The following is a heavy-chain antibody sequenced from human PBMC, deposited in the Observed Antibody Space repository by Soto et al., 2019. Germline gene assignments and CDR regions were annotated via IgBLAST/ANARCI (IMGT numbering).Heavy chain of an antibody. D-gene: IGHD3-22*01. Sequence: SETLSLTCAVSGGSINSGGYSWSWIRQPPGKGLEWIGYIYHSGSTYYNPSLKSRVTISVDRSKNQFSLKLSSVTAADTAVYYCARDYYDSSGYYFDYWGQGTLVTVSS. CDR2: IYHSGST. V-gene: IGHV4-30-2*01. J-gene: IGHJ4*02. CDR1: GGSINSGGYS. CDR3: ARDYYDSSGYYFDY.